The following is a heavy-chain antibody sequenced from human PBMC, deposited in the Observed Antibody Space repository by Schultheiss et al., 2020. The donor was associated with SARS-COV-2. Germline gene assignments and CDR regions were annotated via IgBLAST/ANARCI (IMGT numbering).Heavy chain of an antibody. CDR3: ARERLYDSSGYGTGAFDI. CDR2: IKQDGSEK. J-gene: IGHJ3*02. D-gene: IGHD3-22*01. V-gene: IGHV3-7*01. CDR1: GFTFSSYW. Sequence: GGSLRLSCAASGFTFSSYWKSWVRQAPGKGLEWVANIKQDGSEKYYVDSVKGRFTNSRDNAKNSLYLQMNSLRAEDTAVYYCARERLYDSSGYGTGAFDIWGQATMVTVAS.